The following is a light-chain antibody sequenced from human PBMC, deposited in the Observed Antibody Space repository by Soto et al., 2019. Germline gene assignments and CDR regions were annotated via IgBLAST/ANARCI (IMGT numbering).Light chain of an antibody. V-gene: IGKV3-20*01. CDR1: QSVSSSH. Sequence: DIVLTQSPGTLSLPPGERAILSCSASQSVSSSHLAWYQQKPGQAPRLLIYGASSRATGIPDRFSGSGSGTDFSLTISRLEPEDFAVYYCQHYGTSPPALTFGGGNKVEIK. J-gene: IGKJ4*01. CDR3: QHYGTSPPALT. CDR2: GAS.